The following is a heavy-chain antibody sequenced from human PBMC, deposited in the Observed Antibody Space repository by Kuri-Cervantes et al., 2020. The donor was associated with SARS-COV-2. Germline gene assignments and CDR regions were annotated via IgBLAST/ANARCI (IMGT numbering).Heavy chain of an antibody. Sequence: ASVTVSCKASGYTFTSYGISWVRQAPGQGLEWMGWISAYNGNTNYAQKLQGRVTMTTDTSTSTAYMELSRPRSDDTAVYYCARDHLGSSDYSRHDAFDIWGQGTMVTVSS. V-gene: IGHV1-18*04. CDR1: GYTFTSYG. J-gene: IGHJ3*02. CDR3: ARDHLGSSDYSRHDAFDI. CDR2: ISAYNGNT. D-gene: IGHD2-15*01.